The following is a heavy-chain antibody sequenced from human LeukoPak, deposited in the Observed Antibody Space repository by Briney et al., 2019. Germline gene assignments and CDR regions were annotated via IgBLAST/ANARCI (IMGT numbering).Heavy chain of an antibody. CDR3: ARDTYQPGRIDC. V-gene: IGHV3-21*05. D-gene: IGHD2-2*01. Sequence: GGSLRLSCAASEFTFSLYAMNWVRQAPGKGLEWVSYINDVSGDIHYAESVKGRFTISRDNAKNTLYLQMNSLRAEDTAVYYCARDTYQPGRIDCWGQGTLVIVSS. CDR2: INDVSGDI. CDR1: EFTFSLYA. J-gene: IGHJ4*02.